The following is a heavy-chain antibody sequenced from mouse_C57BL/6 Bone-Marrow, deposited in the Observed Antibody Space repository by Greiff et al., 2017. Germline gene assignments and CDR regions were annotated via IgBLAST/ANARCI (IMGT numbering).Heavy chain of an antibody. CDR3: ACETAQARYYALDY. Sequence: VQLQQSGPGLVRPGVSVKISCEGSGYTFTAYAMHWVKQSHAKSLEWIGVISSNYGDSTSNQTFKVNATITIYKASCTSLIDLPMLTLEASAVYFCACETAQARYYALDYWGQGTSVTVSS. J-gene: IGHJ4*01. V-gene: IGHV1-67*01. CDR2: ISSNYGDS. D-gene: IGHD3-2*02. CDR1: GYTFTAYA.